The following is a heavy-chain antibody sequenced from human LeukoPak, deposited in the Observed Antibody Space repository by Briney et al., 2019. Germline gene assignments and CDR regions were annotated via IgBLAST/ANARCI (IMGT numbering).Heavy chain of an antibody. J-gene: IGHJ4*02. CDR3: ARGIRRITMVRGVMYYFDY. CDR2: MNPNSGNT. V-gene: IGHV1-8*01. CDR1: GYTFTSYD. D-gene: IGHD3-10*01. Sequence: ASVKVSCKASGYTFTSYDINWVRQAPGQGLEWMGWMNPNSGNTGYAQKFQGRVTMTRNTSISTAYMELSSLRSGDTAVYYCARGIRRITMVRGVMYYFDYWGQGTLVTVSS.